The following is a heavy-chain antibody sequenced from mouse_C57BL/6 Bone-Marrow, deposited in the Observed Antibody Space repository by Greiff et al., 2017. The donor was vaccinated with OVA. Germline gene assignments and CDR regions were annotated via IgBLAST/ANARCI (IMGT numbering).Heavy chain of an antibody. CDR1: GYTFTDYE. Sequence: QVQLQQSGAELVRPGASVTLSCKASGYTFTDYEMHWVKQTPVHGLEWIGAIDPETGGTAYNQKFKGKAILTADKSSSTAYMELRSLTSEDSAVYYCTRQASNWDVWYFDVWGKGTTVTVSS. CDR2: IDPETGGT. CDR3: TRQASNWDVWYFDV. D-gene: IGHD4-1*01. V-gene: IGHV1-15*01. J-gene: IGHJ1*03.